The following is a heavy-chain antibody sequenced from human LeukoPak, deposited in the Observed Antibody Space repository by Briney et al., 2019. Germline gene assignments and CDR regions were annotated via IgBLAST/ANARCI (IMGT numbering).Heavy chain of an antibody. CDR2: IIPIFGTA. CDR1: GGTFSSYA. D-gene: IGHD1-7*01. J-gene: IGHJ6*02. CDR3: ARKGYNWNYVGYYYGMDV. Sequence: ASVKVSCKASGGTFSSYAISWVRQAPGQGLEWMGGIIPIFGTANYAQKFQGRVTITADESTSTAYTELSSLRSEDTAVYYCARKGYNWNYVGYYYGMDVWGQGTTVTVSS. V-gene: IGHV1-69*13.